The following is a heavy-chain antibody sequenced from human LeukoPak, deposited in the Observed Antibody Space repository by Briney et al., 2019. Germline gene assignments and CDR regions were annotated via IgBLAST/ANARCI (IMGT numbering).Heavy chain of an antibody. Sequence: GGSLRLSCAASGFTFSNYNMNWVRQAPGKGLEWVSSISSSSSYIYYADSLKGRFTISRDNAKNSVYLQMNSLRAEDTAVYYCARDEVATTSDYWGQGTLVTVSS. CDR2: ISSSSSYI. CDR1: GFTFSNYN. V-gene: IGHV3-21*01. J-gene: IGHJ4*02. CDR3: ARDEVATTSDY. D-gene: IGHD5-12*01.